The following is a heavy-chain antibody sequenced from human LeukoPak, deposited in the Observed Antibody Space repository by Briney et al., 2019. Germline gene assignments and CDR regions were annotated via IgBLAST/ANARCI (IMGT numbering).Heavy chain of an antibody. J-gene: IGHJ4*02. Sequence: PSETLSLTCTVSGGSISSYYWSWIRQPPGKGVEWIGYIYYSGSANYNPSLKSRVTISVDTSKNQFSLKLSSVTAADTAVYYCARGLRYFDHPNLCDPTCAVYYIDYWGQGTLVTVSS. V-gene: IGHV4-59*01. D-gene: IGHD3-9*01. CDR3: ARGLRYFDHPNLCDPTCAVYYIDY. CDR2: IYYSGSA. CDR1: GGSISSYY.